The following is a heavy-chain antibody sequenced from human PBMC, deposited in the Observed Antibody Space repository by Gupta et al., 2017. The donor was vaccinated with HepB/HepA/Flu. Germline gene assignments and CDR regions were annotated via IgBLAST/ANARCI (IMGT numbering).Heavy chain of an antibody. V-gene: IGHV3-48*03. CDR3: ARDEAWLPDY. J-gene: IGHJ4*02. Sequence: EVQLVESGGGVVQPGGSLRLTRAASGITSRTYYMKWVRPAPGKGLEWMSYINSRGRTMHCADSVKGRFTISRDNAKNSLYLQMNSLRAEDTAVYYCARDEAWLPDYWGQGTLVTVSS. CDR1: GITSRTYY. CDR2: INSRGRTM. D-gene: IGHD5-24*01.